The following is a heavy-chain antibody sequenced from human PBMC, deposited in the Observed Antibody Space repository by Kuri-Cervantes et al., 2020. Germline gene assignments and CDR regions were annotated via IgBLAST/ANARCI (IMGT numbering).Heavy chain of an antibody. Sequence: SETLSLTCTVSGGSITSYYWSWIRQPAGKGLQWIGRIYTSGSPNYNPSLKSRVTISLDKSKNQFSLKLNSVTAADTAVYYCASSVGGSGYYPFDYWGQGTLVTVSS. CDR1: GGSITSYY. D-gene: IGHD3-22*01. CDR3: ASSVGGSGYYPFDY. CDR2: IYTSGSP. V-gene: IGHV4-4*07. J-gene: IGHJ4*02.